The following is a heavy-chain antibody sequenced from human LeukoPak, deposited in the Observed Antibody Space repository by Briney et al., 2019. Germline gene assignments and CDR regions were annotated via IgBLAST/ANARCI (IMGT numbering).Heavy chain of an antibody. Sequence: GRSLRLSCAASGFTFSSYGMHWVRQAPGKGLEWVAVIWYDGSNKYYADSVKGRFTISRDNSKNTLYLQMNSLRAEDTAVYYCTRDRSSVCFDYWGQGTLVIVSS. V-gene: IGHV3-33*01. CDR2: IWYDGSNK. CDR3: TRDRSSVCFDY. CDR1: GFTFSSYG. D-gene: IGHD2-2*01. J-gene: IGHJ4*02.